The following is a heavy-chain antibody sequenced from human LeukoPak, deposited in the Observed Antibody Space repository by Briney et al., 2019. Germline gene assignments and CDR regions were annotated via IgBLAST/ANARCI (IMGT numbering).Heavy chain of an antibody. J-gene: IGHJ6*03. CDR3: ARDIKYYDILTGTYFYYYMDV. V-gene: IGHV4-61*02. CDR1: GGSISGGSYY. Sequence: SETLSLTCTGSGGSISGGSYYRSWIRQPAGKGLEWIGRIYTSGSTNYNHSLKSRVTMSVDTSKNQFSLKLSSVTAADTAVYYCARDIKYYDILTGTYFYYYMDVWGEGITVTISS. CDR2: IYTSGST. D-gene: IGHD3-9*01.